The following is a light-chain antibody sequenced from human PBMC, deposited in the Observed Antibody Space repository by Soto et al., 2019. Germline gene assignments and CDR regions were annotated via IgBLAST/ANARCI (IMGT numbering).Light chain of an antibody. CDR2: EVN. Sequence: QSALTQPASVSGPPGQSITISFTGTSSNVGSYKLVSWYQQHPGKAPKLTIFEVNKRPSGVSNRFSGSKSGNTASLTISGLKVEDEADYYCCSSGGSPTYVFGTGTKVTVL. V-gene: IGLV2-23*02. J-gene: IGLJ1*01. CDR1: SSNVGSYKL. CDR3: CSSGGSPTYV.